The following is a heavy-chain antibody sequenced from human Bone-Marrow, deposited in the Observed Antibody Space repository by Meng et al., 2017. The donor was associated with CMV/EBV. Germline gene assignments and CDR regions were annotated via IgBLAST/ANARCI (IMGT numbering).Heavy chain of an antibody. D-gene: IGHD3-3*01. J-gene: IGHJ3*02. CDR2: INHSGST. Sequence: SETLSLTCAVYGGSFSGYYWSWIRQPPGKGLEWIGEINHSGSTNYNPSLKSRVTISVDTSKNQFSLKLSSVNAADTAVYYCARPITIFGVGVDAFDIWGQGTMVTVSS. V-gene: IGHV4-34*01. CDR3: ARPITIFGVGVDAFDI. CDR1: GGSFSGYY.